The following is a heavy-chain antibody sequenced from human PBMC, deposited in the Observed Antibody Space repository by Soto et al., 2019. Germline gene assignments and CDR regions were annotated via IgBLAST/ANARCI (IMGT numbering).Heavy chain of an antibody. D-gene: IGHD6-6*01. CDR3: ARQGMAALKYFHRYLDV. CDR2: ISYDGSST. Sequence: QVHLEESGGGVVQPGRSLRLSCAASGFTFRDYAFHWVRQAPGKGLEWVTLISYDGSSTLFADSVKGRFTISRDNSQKTLYLQMNSLRAEDTAVYYGARQGMAALKYFHRYLDVWSQATTVIVSS. CDR1: GFTFRDYA. V-gene: IGHV3-30-3*01. J-gene: IGHJ6*02.